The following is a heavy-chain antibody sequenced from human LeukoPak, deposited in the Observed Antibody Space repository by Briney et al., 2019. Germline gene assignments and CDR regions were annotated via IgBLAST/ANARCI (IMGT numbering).Heavy chain of an antibody. J-gene: IGHJ5*02. CDR2: MNPNSGGT. Sequence: GASVKVSCKASGYTFTGYYMHWVRQAPGQGLEWMGWMNPNSGGTNYAQKFQGRVTMTRDTSISTAYMELSRLRSEDTAVYYCGRESSYYDSSVYYRGRLNWFAPWGQGTLVTVSS. D-gene: IGHD3-22*01. CDR1: GYTFTGYY. V-gene: IGHV1-2*02. CDR3: GRESSYYDSSVYYRGRLNWFAP.